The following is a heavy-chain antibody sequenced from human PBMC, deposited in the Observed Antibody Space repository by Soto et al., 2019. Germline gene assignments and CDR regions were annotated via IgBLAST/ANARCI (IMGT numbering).Heavy chain of an antibody. J-gene: IGHJ1*01. D-gene: IGHD3-16*01. V-gene: IGHV2-5*02. CDR1: GFSLTTGQVG. CDR3: GFRPMKEGSPGYVKD. Sequence: QITLKESGPTLVKPTQTLTLTCTFSGFSLTTGQVGVAWIRQRPGEAPEWLALIYGDNDKRYRPSLTTRLTVEKDTSRNRVVLTMTTMDHVDTATYFCGFRPMKEGSPGYVKDWGQCSLVTV. CDR2: IYGDNDK.